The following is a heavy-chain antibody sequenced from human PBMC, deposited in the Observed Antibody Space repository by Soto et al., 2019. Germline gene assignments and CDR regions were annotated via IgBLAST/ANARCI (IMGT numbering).Heavy chain of an antibody. D-gene: IGHD1-26*01. Sequence: GASVKVSCKASGYTFTSYGISWVRQAPGQGLEWMGWISAYNGNTNYAQKLQGRGTMTTDTSTSTAYMELRSLRSDDTAVYYCARVVKLPINYYFDYWGQGTLVTVSS. CDR1: GYTFTSYG. V-gene: IGHV1-18*01. J-gene: IGHJ4*02. CDR3: ARVVKLPINYYFDY. CDR2: ISAYNGNT.